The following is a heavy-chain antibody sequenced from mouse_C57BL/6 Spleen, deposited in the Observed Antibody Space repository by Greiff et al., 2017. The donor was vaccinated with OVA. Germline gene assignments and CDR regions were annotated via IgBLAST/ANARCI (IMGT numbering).Heavy chain of an antibody. J-gene: IGHJ4*01. CDR1: GFTFTTYA. CDR2: LRSKSSNYAT. CDR3: VRERAMDY. V-gene: IGHV10-3*01. Sequence: EVMLVESGGGLVQPKGSLKLSCAASGFTFTTYAMPWVRQAPGKGLEWVARLRSKSSNYATYYADSVRDRFTISRDESQSMLYLQMNNLKTEDTAMYYCVRERAMDYWGQGTSVTVSS.